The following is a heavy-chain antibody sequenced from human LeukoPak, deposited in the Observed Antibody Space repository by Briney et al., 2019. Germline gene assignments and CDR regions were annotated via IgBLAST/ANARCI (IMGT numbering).Heavy chain of an antibody. CDR2: INPNSGGT. CDR1: GYTFTGYY. V-gene: IGHV1-2*02. Sequence: GASVKVSCKASGYTFTGYYMHWVRQAPGQGLEWMGWINPNSGGTNYAQKFQGRVTITADKSTSTAYMELSSLRSEDTAVYYCARGRGDGYNENGAFDIWGQGTMVTVSS. D-gene: IGHD5-24*01. CDR3: ARGRGDGYNENGAFDI. J-gene: IGHJ3*02.